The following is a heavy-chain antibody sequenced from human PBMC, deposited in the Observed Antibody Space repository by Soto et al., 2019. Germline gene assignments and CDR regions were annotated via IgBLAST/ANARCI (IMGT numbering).Heavy chain of an antibody. Sequence: GESLKISCKASGFTFTDYWIGWLRQMPGKGLEWMGIIFPDDSDTKYSPSFQGQVIISADKSISTAYLQWSSLKASDTAMYYCARHFDDSSDPGAFDIWGQGTMVTVSS. CDR1: GFTFTDYW. CDR3: ARHFDDSSDPGAFDI. J-gene: IGHJ3*02. V-gene: IGHV5-51*01. D-gene: IGHD3-22*01. CDR2: IFPDDSDT.